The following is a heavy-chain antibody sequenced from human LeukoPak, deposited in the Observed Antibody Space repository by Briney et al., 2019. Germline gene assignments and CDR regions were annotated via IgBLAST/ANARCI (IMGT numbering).Heavy chain of an antibody. V-gene: IGHV1-2*02. D-gene: IGHD2-15*01. Sequence: ASVKVSCKSFGYTFTSNYMHWVRQAPGQGREWMGWINPNSGGTSHAQKFQGRVTMTRDTSISSAYMELSRLRSDDTAVYYCARDVRILGYCSGGSCLVDIWGQGTMVTVSS. CDR2: INPNSGGT. CDR1: GYTFTSNY. J-gene: IGHJ3*02. CDR3: ARDVRILGYCSGGSCLVDI.